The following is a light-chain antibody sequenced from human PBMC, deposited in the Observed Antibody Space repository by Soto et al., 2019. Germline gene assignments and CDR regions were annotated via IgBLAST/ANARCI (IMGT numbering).Light chain of an antibody. CDR3: QQYDRYSLS. CDR2: KAS. J-gene: IGKJ3*01. Sequence: DIQMTQSPSTLSASVGDRVTITCRASQSIRAWLAWYQHKPGKAPKLLIYKASTLDSGVPSRFSGSGSGTVFTLTISSLQPDDFATYYCQQYDRYSLSFGPGTKVEIK. CDR1: QSIRAW. V-gene: IGKV1-5*03.